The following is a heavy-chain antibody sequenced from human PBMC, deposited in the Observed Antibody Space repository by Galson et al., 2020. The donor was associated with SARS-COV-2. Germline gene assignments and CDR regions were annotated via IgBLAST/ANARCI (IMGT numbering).Heavy chain of an antibody. CDR1: GFTFSSYA. V-gene: IGHV3-23*01. CDR3: AKEGSGSGNTVEGYYYYGMDV. CDR2: ISGSGGST. Sequence: GGSLRLSCAASGFTFSSYAMSWVRQAPGKGLEWVSAISGSGGSTYYADSVKGRFTISRDNSKNTLYLQMNSLRAEDTAVYYCAKEGSGSGNTVEGYYYYGMDVWGQGTTVTVSS. D-gene: IGHD3-22*01. J-gene: IGHJ6*02.